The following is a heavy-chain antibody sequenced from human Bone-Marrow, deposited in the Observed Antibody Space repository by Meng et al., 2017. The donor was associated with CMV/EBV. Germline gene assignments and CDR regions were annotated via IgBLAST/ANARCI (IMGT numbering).Heavy chain of an antibody. J-gene: IGHJ4*02. Sequence: SETLSLTCTVSGGSISSYYWSWIRQPPGKGLEWIGYIYYSGSTSYNPSLKSRVTISVDTSKNQFSLKLSSVTAADTAVYYCARAYYGDYPDCFDHWGQGTLVTVSS. D-gene: IGHD4-17*01. CDR3: ARAYYGDYPDCFDH. CDR1: GGSISSYY. CDR2: IYYSGST. V-gene: IGHV4-59*01.